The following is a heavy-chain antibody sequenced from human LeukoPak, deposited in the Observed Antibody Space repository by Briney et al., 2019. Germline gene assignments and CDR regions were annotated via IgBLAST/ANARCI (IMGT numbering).Heavy chain of an antibody. D-gene: IGHD3-3*01. CDR1: GGSFSGYY. Sequence: SETLSLTCAVYGGSFSGYYWSWIRQPPGKGLEWIGEINHSGSTNYNPSLKSRVTISVDTSKNQFSLKLSSVTAADTAVYYCARGPSITIFGEVINYWGQGTLVTVSS. J-gene: IGHJ4*02. CDR3: ARGPSITIFGEVINY. CDR2: INHSGST. V-gene: IGHV4-34*01.